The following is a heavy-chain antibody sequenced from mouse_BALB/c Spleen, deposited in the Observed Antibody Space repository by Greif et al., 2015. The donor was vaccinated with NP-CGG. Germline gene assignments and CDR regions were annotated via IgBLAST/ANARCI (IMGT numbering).Heavy chain of an antibody. J-gene: IGHJ4*01. D-gene: IGHD2-3*01. CDR2: IRNKANGYTT. CDR3: ARDSDGYYRYYAMDY. CDR1: GFTFTDYY. V-gene: IGHV7-3*02. Sequence: EVQGVESGGGLVQPGGSLRLSCATSGFTFTDYYMSWVRQPPGKALEWLGFIRNKANGYTTEYSASVKGRFTISRDNSQSILYLQMNTLRAEDSATYYCARDSDGYYRYYAMDYWGQGTSVTVSS.